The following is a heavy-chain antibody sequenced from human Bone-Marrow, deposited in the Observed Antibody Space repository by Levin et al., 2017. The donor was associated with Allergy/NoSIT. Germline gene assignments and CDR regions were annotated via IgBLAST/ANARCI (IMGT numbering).Heavy chain of an antibody. CDR2: ISGSGDST. CDR3: AKAAIAAADTSSFDY. Sequence: GGSLRLSCAASGFTFNTYAMTWVRQAPGKGLEWVSSISGSGDSTYYADSVKGRFTISRDNSENTLYLQMNSLRAGDTAVYYCAKAAIAAADTSSFDYWGQGTLVTVSS. CDR1: GFTFNTYA. D-gene: IGHD6-13*01. J-gene: IGHJ4*02. V-gene: IGHV3-23*01.